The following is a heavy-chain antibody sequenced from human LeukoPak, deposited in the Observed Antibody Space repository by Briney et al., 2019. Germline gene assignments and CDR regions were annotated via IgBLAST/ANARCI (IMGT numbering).Heavy chain of an antibody. CDR3: AKLSYYGSGSYRRAAMDV. Sequence: PGGSLRLSCAASGFTFSSYGMHWVRQAPGKWLEWVAVISYDGSNKYYADSAKGRFTISRDNSKNTLYLQMNSLRAEDTAVYYCAKLSYYGSGSYRRAAMDVWGQGTTVTVSS. CDR2: ISYDGSNK. J-gene: IGHJ6*02. V-gene: IGHV3-30*18. D-gene: IGHD3-10*01. CDR1: GFTFSSYG.